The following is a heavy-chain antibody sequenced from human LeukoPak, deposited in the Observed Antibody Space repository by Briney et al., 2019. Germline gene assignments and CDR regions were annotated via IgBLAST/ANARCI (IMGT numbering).Heavy chain of an antibody. CDR1: RGSISGSIRSFY. Sequence: SETLSLTCTVSRGSISGSIRSFYWSWLRQSPGKGLEWIGYISSSGSTNDNPSLRSRVTISVDASKNQFFLNLSSVSAADTAVYYCARIPLGYSGAYYFDYWGQGTLVTVSP. V-gene: IGHV4-4*09. CDR2: ISSSGST. J-gene: IGHJ4*02. D-gene: IGHD5-12*01. CDR3: ARIPLGYSGAYYFDY.